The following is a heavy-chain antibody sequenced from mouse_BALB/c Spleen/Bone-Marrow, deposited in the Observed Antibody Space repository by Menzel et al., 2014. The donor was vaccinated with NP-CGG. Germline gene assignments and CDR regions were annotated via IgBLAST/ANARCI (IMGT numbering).Heavy chain of an antibody. D-gene: IGHD2-14*01. CDR1: GFNIKDTY. CDR2: IDPANGNT. V-gene: IGHV14-3*02. CDR3: ASYRYVWYFDV. Sequence: EVKLQESGAELVKPGASVKLSCTASGFNIKDTYMHWVKQRPEQGLEWIGRIDPANGNTKYDPKFQGKATITADTSSNTAYLQLSSLTSEDTAVYYCASYRYVWYFDVWGAGTTVTVSS. J-gene: IGHJ1*01.